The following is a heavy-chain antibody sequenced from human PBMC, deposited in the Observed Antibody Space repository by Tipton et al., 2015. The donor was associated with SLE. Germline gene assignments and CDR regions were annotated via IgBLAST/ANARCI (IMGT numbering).Heavy chain of an antibody. Sequence: SLRLSCQGSGFVFGYFGVAWVRQAPGKGLEWVGVIRGKGSAGPTEYAASVEDRFIISRDDSRGIAYLQMNSLKAEDTAVYFCARRYLHNTWIPFDYWGQGTLVTVSS. J-gene: IGHJ4*02. D-gene: IGHD1-1*01. CDR3: ARRYLHNTWIPFDY. CDR2: IRGKGSAGPT. CDR1: GFVFGYFG. V-gene: IGHV3-49*04.